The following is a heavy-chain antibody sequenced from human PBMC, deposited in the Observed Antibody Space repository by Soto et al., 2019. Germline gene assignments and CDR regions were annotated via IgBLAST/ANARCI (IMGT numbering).Heavy chain of an antibody. D-gene: IGHD3-22*01. CDR2: ISWNGGTT. Sequence: GGSLRLSCADSGFTFSNAMAWVRQAPGKGLEWVSGISWNGGTTSYADSVKGRFAISRDNAKNSLFLEINSLRAEDTALYYCARDHFDSSGFYASLDCWGQGAQVTVSS. CDR1: GFTFSNA. CDR3: ARDHFDSSGFYASLDC. J-gene: IGHJ4*02. V-gene: IGHV3-20*04.